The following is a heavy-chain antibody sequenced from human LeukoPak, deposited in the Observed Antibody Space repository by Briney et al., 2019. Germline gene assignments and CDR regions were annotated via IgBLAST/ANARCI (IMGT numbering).Heavy chain of an antibody. Sequence: SETLSLTCAVYDLNMIGYYWSWIRQPPGKGPQWMGEIDHSGSTTYNPSLKGRVSISTDTSRNQFYLKVHSVTAADTAVYYCALVHHHSGRPGPWGQGTLVTVSS. CDR2: IDHSGST. V-gene: IGHV4-34*08. CDR1: DLNMIGYY. D-gene: IGHD1-14*01. CDR3: ALVHHHSGRPGP. J-gene: IGHJ5*02.